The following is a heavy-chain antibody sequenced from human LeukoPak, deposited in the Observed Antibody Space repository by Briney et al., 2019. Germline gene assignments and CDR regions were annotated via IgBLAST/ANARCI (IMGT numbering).Heavy chain of an antibody. V-gene: IGHV4-59*08. Sequence: SETLSLTCTVSGGSMSSYYWNWIRQPPGKGLEWIGYIYYSGSTKYNPSLKSRVTISVDTSKKQFSLKLSSVTAAGTAVYYCARGARAGYNLEPFDYWGQGTLVTVSS. D-gene: IGHD5-24*01. J-gene: IGHJ4*02. CDR3: ARGARAGYNLEPFDY. CDR1: GGSMSSYY. CDR2: IYYSGST.